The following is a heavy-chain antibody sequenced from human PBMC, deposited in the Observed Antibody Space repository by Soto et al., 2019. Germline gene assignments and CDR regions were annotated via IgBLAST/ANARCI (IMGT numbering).Heavy chain of an antibody. CDR1: AAAFSKYY. CDR2: IYFNGNT. J-gene: IGHJ4*02. Sequence: SETLSLTYTCSAAAFSKYYWTCILQPPGKVLEWIGYIYFNGNTKYTPSLEGRLTISIDTSKKEFSLKLTSVTAADAAVYYCASVTFGGIVLAHWGQGTLVTVSS. V-gene: IGHV4-59*01. CDR3: ASVTFGGIVLAH. D-gene: IGHD3-16*01.